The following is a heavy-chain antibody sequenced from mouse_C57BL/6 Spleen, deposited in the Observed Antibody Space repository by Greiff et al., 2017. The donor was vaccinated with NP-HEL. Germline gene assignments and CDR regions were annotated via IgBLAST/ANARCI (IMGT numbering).Heavy chain of an antibody. D-gene: IGHD1-1*01. V-gene: IGHV5-4*01. Sequence: EVNLVESGGGLVKPGGSLKLSCAASGFTFSSYAMSWVRQTPEKRLEWVATISDGGSYTYYPDNVKGRFTISRDNAKNNLYLQMSHLKSEDTAMYYCARDDGSSSFDYWGQGTTLTVSS. CDR1: GFTFSSYA. CDR2: ISDGGSYT. J-gene: IGHJ2*01. CDR3: ARDDGSSSFDY.